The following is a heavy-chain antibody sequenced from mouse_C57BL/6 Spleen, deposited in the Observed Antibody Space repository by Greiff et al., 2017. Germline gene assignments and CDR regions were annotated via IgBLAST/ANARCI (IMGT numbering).Heavy chain of an antibody. CDR2: IGPGSGCT. Sequence: QVQLQQSGAELVKPGASVKISCKASGYTFTDYYINWVKQRPGQGLEWIGKIGPGSGCTYYNEKFKGKATLTADKSSSTAYMQLSSLTSEDSAVYFCARSVPYDYDGGAGFAYWGQGTLVTVSA. J-gene: IGHJ3*01. CDR3: ARSVPYDYDGGAGFAY. CDR1: GYTFTDYY. D-gene: IGHD2-4*01. V-gene: IGHV1-77*01.